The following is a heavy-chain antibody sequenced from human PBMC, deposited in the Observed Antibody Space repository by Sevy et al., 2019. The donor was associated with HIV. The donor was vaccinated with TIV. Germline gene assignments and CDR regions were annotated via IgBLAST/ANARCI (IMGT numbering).Heavy chain of an antibody. J-gene: IGHJ4*02. CDR2: IYYNGQI. CDR3: AGENAWGRGYS. CDR1: GGSITSLY. D-gene: IGHD1-26*01. Sequence: SETLSLTCTVSGGSITSLYWNWIRQPPGKGLEWIANIYYNGQINYNPSLKSRVTLSLDTSKNQFSLRLSSVTAADTAMYYCAGENAWGRGYSWGQGILVTVSS. V-gene: IGHV4-59*08.